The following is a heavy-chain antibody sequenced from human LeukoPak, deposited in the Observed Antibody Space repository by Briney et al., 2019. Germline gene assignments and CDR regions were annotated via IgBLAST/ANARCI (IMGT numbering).Heavy chain of an antibody. Sequence: GGSLRLSCAASGFSFSSYEMNWVRQAPGKGLEWVSYISSSGSTIYYADSVKGRFTISRDNAKNSLYLQMNSLRAEDTAVYYCSRGPYCSGGSCPPPIFDYWGQGTLVTVSS. J-gene: IGHJ4*02. D-gene: IGHD2-15*01. CDR1: GFSFSSYE. CDR3: SRGPYCSGGSCPPPIFDY. CDR2: ISSSGSTI. V-gene: IGHV3-48*03.